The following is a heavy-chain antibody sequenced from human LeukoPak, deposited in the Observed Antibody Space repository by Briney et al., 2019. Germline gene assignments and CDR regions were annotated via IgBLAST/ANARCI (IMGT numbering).Heavy chain of an antibody. CDR3: ARESGSYYGVTLDY. Sequence: GGSLRLSCAASGFTVSSNYMSWVRQAPGKGLEWVSVVYSGGRTEYADSVKGRFTISRDNSKNTLYLQMNSLRAEDTAVYYCARESGSYYGVTLDYWGQGTLVTVSS. CDR2: VYSGGRT. J-gene: IGHJ4*02. D-gene: IGHD3-10*01. CDR1: GFTVSSNY. V-gene: IGHV3-66*01.